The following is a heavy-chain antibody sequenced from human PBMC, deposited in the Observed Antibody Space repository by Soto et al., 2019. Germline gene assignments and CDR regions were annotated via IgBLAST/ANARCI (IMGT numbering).Heavy chain of an antibody. Sequence: QVQLQESGPGLVKPSETLSLTCTVSGGSISPYYWSWIRQPPGKGLEWIGFIYYSGSTNYNPSLKSRVTLSVDTSQTQFSLMLTSVTAAVTAVYYCARPRSSGYAGEFDYWGQGTLVTVSS. J-gene: IGHJ4*02. CDR2: IYYSGST. D-gene: IGHD3-22*01. V-gene: IGHV4-59*01. CDR3: ARPRSSGYAGEFDY. CDR1: GGSISPYY.